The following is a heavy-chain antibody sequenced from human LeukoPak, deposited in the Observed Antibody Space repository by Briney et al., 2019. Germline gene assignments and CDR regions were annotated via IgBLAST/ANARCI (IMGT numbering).Heavy chain of an antibody. Sequence: SETLSLTCTVSGGSISSYYWSWIRQPPGKGLEWIGYIYYSGSTNYNPSLKSRVTISVDTSKNQFSLKLSSVTAADTAVYYCARNPVYYYDSSGYPLYYYYYMDVWGKGTTVAVSS. CDR3: ARNPVYYYDSSGYPLYYYYYMDV. D-gene: IGHD3-22*01. CDR1: GGSISSYY. J-gene: IGHJ6*03. CDR2: IYYSGST. V-gene: IGHV4-59*01.